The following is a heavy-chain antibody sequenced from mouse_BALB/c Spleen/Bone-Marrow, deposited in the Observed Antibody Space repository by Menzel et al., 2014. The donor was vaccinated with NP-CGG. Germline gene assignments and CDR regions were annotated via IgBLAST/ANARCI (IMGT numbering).Heavy chain of an antibody. V-gene: IGHV1-67*01. CDR1: GYRFTDYA. J-gene: IGHJ4*01. D-gene: IGHD1-1*01. CDR2: ISTYSGNT. CDR3: ARRVYYVAMFC. Sequence: VKLMESGPEPLRPVVSVKFSCKSSGYRFTDYAMHWVKQSHAKSLEWIGVISTYSGNTNYNQKFKGKATMTVGKSSSTAYMELARLTSEDSAIYSCARRVYYVAMFCWGRGTSVTVSS.